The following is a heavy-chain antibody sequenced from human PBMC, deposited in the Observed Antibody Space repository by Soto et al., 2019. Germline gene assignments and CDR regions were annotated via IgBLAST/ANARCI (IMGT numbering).Heavy chain of an antibody. CDR3: ARHLGDIVVVPAATEYGMDV. J-gene: IGHJ6*02. CDR2: IYPGDSDT. CDR1: GYSFTSYW. V-gene: IGHV5-51*01. D-gene: IGHD2-2*01. Sequence: GESLKISCNGSGYSFTSYWIGWVRQMPGKGLEWMGIIYPGDSDTRYSPSFQGQVTISADKSISTAYLQWSSLKASDTAMYYCARHLGDIVVVPAATEYGMDVWGQGTTVTVSS.